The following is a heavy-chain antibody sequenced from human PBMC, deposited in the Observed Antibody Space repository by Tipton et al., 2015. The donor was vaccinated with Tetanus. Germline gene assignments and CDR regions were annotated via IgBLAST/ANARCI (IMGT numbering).Heavy chain of an antibody. CDR2: IYYSGST. CDR1: GGSISSGGYY. V-gene: IGHV4-31*03. Sequence: TLSLTCTVSGGSISSGGYYWSWIRQHPGKGLEWIGYIYYSGSTYYNPSLKSRVTISVDTSKNQFSLKLSSVTAADTAVYCCARDSRDSSGYYGGFDYWGQGTLVTVSS. CDR3: ARDSRDSSGYYGGFDY. D-gene: IGHD3-22*01. J-gene: IGHJ4*02.